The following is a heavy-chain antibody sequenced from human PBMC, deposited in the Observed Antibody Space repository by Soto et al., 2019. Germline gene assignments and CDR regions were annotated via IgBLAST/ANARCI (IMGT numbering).Heavy chain of an antibody. CDR3: ARQGAFYYGSGSYNIDY. J-gene: IGHJ4*02. CDR2: IYYSGST. CDR1: GGSISTGDYY. V-gene: IGHV4-30-4*01. Sequence: PSETLSLTCTVSGGSISTGDYYWSWIRQPPGKGLEWIGYIYYSGSTYYNPSLKSRLTMSVDTSRNQFSLRLTSVTAADTAVYFCARQGAFYYGSGSYNIDYWGQGTLVTVSS. D-gene: IGHD3-10*01.